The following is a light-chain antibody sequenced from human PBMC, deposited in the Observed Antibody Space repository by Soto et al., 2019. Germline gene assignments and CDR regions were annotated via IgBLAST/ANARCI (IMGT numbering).Light chain of an antibody. CDR1: SSNIGAGYD. V-gene: IGLV1-40*01. Sequence: QSVLTQPPSVSGAPGQRVTISCTGSSSNIGAGYDVHWYQQFPGTAPKLLINGNVNRPSGVPDRFSGSKSGTSASLAITGLQAEDEADYYCQSYDSSLSGVVFGGGTKLTVL. CDR3: QSYDSSLSGVV. J-gene: IGLJ2*01. CDR2: GNV.